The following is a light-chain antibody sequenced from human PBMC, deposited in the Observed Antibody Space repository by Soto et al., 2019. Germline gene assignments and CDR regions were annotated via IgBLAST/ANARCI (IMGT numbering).Light chain of an antibody. CDR2: DVS. V-gene: IGLV2-11*01. CDR3: CSFAGSHTYV. Sequence: QSALTQSRSVSGSPGQSVTISCTGTGSDIGGYDYVSWYQQHPGKAPKLIIYDVSERPSGVPDRFSGSKSGNTASLTISGLQAEDEADYHCCSFAGSHTYVFGTGTKLTVL. J-gene: IGLJ1*01. CDR1: GSDIGGYDY.